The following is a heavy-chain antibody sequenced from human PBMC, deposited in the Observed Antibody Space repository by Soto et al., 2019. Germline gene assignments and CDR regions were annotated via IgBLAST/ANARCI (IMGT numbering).Heavy chain of an antibody. CDR1: GFTFSCYS. CDR2: ISYDGSNK. V-gene: IGHV3-30*04. J-gene: IGHJ4*02. D-gene: IGHD3-22*01. Sequence: GGSLRLSCAASGFTFSCYSMHWVRQSPGKGLEWLALISYDGSNKYYADSVKGRFTISRDNSKNTLYLQMNSLRAEDTAVYYCAXGAYYDSGGYYLGCLDYWGLGTLVTVSS. CDR3: AXGAYYDSGGYYLGCLDY.